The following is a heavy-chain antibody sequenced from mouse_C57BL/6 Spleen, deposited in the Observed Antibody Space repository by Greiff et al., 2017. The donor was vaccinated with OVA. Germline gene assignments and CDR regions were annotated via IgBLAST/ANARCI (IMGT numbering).Heavy chain of an antibody. J-gene: IGHJ3*01. V-gene: IGHV5-6*01. D-gene: IGHD2-14*01. CDR1: GFTFSSYG. CDR3: ARHGEVPPFAY. Sequence: EVQVVESGGDLVKPGGSLKLSCAASGFTFSSYGMSWVRQTPDKRLEWVATISSGGSYTYYPDSVKGRFTISRDNAKNTLYLQMSSLKSEDTAMYYCARHGEVPPFAYWGQGTLVTVSA. CDR2: ISSGGSYT.